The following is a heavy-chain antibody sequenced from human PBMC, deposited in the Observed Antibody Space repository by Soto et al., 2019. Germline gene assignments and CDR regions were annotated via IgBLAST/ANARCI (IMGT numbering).Heavy chain of an antibody. CDR2: IDPSGTST. V-gene: IGHV1-46*01. CDR1: GDTFTNYW. D-gene: IGHD3-10*01. Sequence: ASVKVSCKASGDTFTNYWIHLVRQAPGQGLEWMGVIDPSGTSTSYAQKFQVRVTMTRDTSTSTVYMQLSSLRSEDTALYYCARSGSFPTNWFDPWGQGTLVPVS. J-gene: IGHJ5*02. CDR3: ARSGSFPTNWFDP.